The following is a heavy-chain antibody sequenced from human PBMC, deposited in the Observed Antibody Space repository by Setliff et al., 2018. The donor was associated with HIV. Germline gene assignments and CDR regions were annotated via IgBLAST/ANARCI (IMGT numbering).Heavy chain of an antibody. D-gene: IGHD3-16*01. Sequence: ETLSLTCTVSGGSISSSSYYWGWIRQPPGKGLEWIGSIYYSGGTYYNPPLKSRVTISVDTSKNQFSLKLSSVTAADTAVYYCARDGGSHLGVDYWGQGTLVTVSS. CDR1: GGSISSSSYY. CDR2: IYYSGGT. CDR3: ARDGGSHLGVDY. V-gene: IGHV4-39*02. J-gene: IGHJ4*02.